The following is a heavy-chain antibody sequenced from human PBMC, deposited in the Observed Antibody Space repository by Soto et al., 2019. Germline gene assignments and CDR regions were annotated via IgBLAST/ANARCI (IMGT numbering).Heavy chain of an antibody. J-gene: IGHJ6*02. CDR3: ARDYGYSSSYYYDYGMDV. CDR1: GHTFTRYA. D-gene: IGHD6-6*01. CDR2: INAGNGNT. V-gene: IGHV1-3*01. Sequence: ASVKVSFKASGHTFTRYAMHWVRQAPGQSPEWMGWINAGNGNTKYSQKFQGRVTITRDTSESTAYMELRSRRSEDTAVYYCARDYGYSSSYYYDYGMDVWGQGTTVTVSS.